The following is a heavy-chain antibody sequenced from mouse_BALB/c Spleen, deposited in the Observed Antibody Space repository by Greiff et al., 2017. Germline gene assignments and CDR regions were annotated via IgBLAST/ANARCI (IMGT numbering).Heavy chain of an antibody. J-gene: IGHJ4*01. D-gene: IGHD2-1*01. CDR1: GYSFTSYY. CDR2: IFPGSGNT. Sequence: VQLQQSGPELVKPGASVKISCKASGYSFTSYYIHWVKQRPGQGLEWIGWIFPGSGNTKYNEKFKGKATLTADTSSSTAYMQLSSLTSEDSAVYFCAREGGNYLYYAMDYWGQGTSVTVSS. V-gene: IGHV1-66*01. CDR3: AREGGNYLYYAMDY.